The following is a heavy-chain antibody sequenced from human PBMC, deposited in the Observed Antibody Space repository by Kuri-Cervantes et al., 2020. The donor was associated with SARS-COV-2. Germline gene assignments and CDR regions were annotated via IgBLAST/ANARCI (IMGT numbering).Heavy chain of an antibody. J-gene: IGHJ3*02. CDR2: IIPIFGTA. CDR1: GYTFTGYY. V-gene: IGHV1-69*05. D-gene: IGHD4-23*01. Sequence: SSVKVSCKASGYTFTGYYMHWVRQAPGQGLEWMGGIIPIFGTANYAQKFQGRVTITTDESTSTAYMELSSLRSEDTAVYYCARGDDLGAADYGGNFGYDAFDIWGQGTMVTVSS. CDR3: ARGDDLGAADYGGNFGYDAFDI.